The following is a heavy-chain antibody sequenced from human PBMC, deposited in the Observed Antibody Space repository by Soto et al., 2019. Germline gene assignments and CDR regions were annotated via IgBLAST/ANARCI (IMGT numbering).Heavy chain of an antibody. CDR1: GFTFSSYG. J-gene: IGHJ4*02. CDR3: ARDQGYSSGYSDY. Sequence: PGGSLRLSCAGSGFTFSSYGMHWVRQAPGKGLEWVAVIWYDGSNKNYADSVKGRFTISRDNSKNTLYLQMNSLRAEDTAVYYCARDQGYSSGYSDYGGQGTLVTVPS. CDR2: IWYDGSNK. D-gene: IGHD6-19*01. V-gene: IGHV3-33*01.